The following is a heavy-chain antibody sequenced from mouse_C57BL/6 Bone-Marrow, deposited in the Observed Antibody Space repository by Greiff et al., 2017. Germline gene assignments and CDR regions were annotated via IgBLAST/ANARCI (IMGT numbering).Heavy chain of an antibody. CDR3: VRHPRLLPYYYAMDY. Sequence: EVQRVESGGGLVQPKGSLKLSCAASGFSFNTYAMNWVRQAPGKGLEWVARIRSKSNNYATYYADSVKDRFTISRDDSESMLYLQMNNLKTEDTAMYYCVRHPRLLPYYYAMDYWGQGTSVTVSS. CDR1: GFSFNTYA. D-gene: IGHD2-3*01. V-gene: IGHV10-1*01. CDR2: IRSKSNNYAT. J-gene: IGHJ4*01.